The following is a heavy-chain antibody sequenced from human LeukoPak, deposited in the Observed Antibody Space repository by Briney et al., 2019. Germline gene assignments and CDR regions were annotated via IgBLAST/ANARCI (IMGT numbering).Heavy chain of an antibody. CDR2: INQSGST. J-gene: IGHJ4*02. CDR1: SGSFSGYY. D-gene: IGHD1-26*01. CDR3: ARRVGATNPYFDY. V-gene: IGHV4-34*01. Sequence: PSETLSLTCAVYSGSFSGYYWSWIRQPPGKGLEWIGEINQSGSTNYNPSLKSRVTISVDTSKNQFSLKLSSVTAADTAVYYCARRVGATNPYFDYWGQGTLVTVSS.